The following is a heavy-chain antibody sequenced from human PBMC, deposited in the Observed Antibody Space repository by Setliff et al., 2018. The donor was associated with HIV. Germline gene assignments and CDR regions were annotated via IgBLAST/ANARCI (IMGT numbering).Heavy chain of an antibody. CDR2: IYYNGNA. J-gene: IGHJ6*02. CDR3: ARRGDFFYYAMDV. CDR1: GGSMSSSGYS. Sequence: SETLSLTCAVSGGSMSSSGYSWTWIRQATGKGLEWVGYIYYNGNAYYNPSLKSPVTISVDRSKNTFTLKLSSVTAAATAVYYCARRGDFFYYAMDVWGQGTTVTVSS. V-gene: IGHV4-30-2*01.